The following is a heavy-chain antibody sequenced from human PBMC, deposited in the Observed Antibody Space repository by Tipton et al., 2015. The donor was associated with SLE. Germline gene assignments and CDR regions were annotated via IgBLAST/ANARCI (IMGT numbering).Heavy chain of an antibody. CDR3: ARGGRWGSVANFDN. CDR1: GYSISSGYY. J-gene: IGHJ4*02. Sequence: TLSLTCAVSGYSISSGYYWGWIRQPPGKGLEWIGSIYHSGSTYYNPSLKSRVTISVDTSKNLFSLKLNSVTAADTAVYYCARGGRWGSVANFDNWGQGTLVTVSS. D-gene: IGHD7-27*01. CDR2: IYHSGST. V-gene: IGHV4-38-2*01.